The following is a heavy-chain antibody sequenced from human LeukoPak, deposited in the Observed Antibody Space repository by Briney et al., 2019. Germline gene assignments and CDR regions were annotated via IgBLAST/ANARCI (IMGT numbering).Heavy chain of an antibody. V-gene: IGHV1-69*05. D-gene: IGHD5-18*01. CDR2: IIPIFGTA. Sequence: ASVKVSCKASGGTFSSYAISWVRQAPGQGLEWMGGIIPIFGTANYAQKFQGRVTITTDESTSTAYMELSSLRSEDTAVYYCARALLMDTSRAIDIWGQGTMVTVSS. CDR1: GGTFSSYA. CDR3: ARALLMDTSRAIDI. J-gene: IGHJ3*02.